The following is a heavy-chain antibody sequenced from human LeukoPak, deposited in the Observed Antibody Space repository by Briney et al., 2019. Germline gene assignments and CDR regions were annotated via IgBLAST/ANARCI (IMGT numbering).Heavy chain of an antibody. CDR3: ASNWNEGY. D-gene: IGHD1-1*01. V-gene: IGHV3-30*03. CDR1: GFTFSSYS. CDR2: ISYDGSNK. J-gene: IGHJ4*02. Sequence: GGSLRLSCAASGFTFSSYSMNWVRQAPGKGLEWVAVISYDGSNKYYTDSVKGRFTISRDNSKNTLYLQMNSLRADDTAVYYCASNWNEGYWGQGTLVTVSS.